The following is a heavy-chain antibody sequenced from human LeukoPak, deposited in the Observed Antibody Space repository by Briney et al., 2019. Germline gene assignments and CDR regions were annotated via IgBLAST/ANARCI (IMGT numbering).Heavy chain of an antibody. CDR2: INPNSGNT. CDR1: GYTFTSYD. Sequence: GASVKVSCKASGYTFTSYDINWVRQATGQGLEWMGWINPNSGNTGYAQKFQGRVTMTRNTSISTAYMELSSLRSEDTAVYYCARAALVGATSPSDYWGQGTLVTVSS. CDR3: ARAALVGATSPSDY. V-gene: IGHV1-8*01. D-gene: IGHD1-26*01. J-gene: IGHJ4*02.